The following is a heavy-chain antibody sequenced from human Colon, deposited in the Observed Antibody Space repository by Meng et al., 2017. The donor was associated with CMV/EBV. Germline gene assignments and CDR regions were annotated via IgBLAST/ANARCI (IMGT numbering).Heavy chain of an antibody. CDR3: AKEEEYCSSTSCYRHFDY. V-gene: IGHV3-30*02. Sequence: GGSLRLSCEASGLTFGSYGMHWVRQAPGKGLEWVAFIRYDGSNKYYADSVKGRFTISRDNSKNTLYLQMNSLRAEDTAVYYCAKEEEYCSSTSCYRHFDYWGQGTLVTVSS. CDR2: IRYDGSNK. D-gene: IGHD2-2*01. CDR1: GLTFGSYG. J-gene: IGHJ4*02.